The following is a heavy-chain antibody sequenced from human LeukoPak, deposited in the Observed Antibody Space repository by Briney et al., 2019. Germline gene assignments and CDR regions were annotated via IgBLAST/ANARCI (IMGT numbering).Heavy chain of an antibody. CDR2: IHYSGST. J-gene: IGHJ4*02. V-gene: IGHV4-39*07. D-gene: IGHD3-10*01. CDR1: GGSISSSSYY. CDR3: ARGGGWFIPFEPPDY. Sequence: PSETLSLTCTVSGGSISSSSYYWGWIRQPPGKGLEWIGSIHYSGSTNYNPSLKSRVTISVDTSKNQFSLKLSSVTAADTAVYYCARGGGWFIPFEPPDYWGQRTLVTVSS.